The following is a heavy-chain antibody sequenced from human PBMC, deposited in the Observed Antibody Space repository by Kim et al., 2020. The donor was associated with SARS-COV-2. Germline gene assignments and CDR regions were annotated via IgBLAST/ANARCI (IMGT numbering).Heavy chain of an antibody. D-gene: IGHD6-13*01. Sequence: SVKVSCKASGGTFSSYAISWVRQAPGQGLEWMGGIIPIFGTANYAQKFQGRVTITADESTSTAYMELSSLRSEDTAVYYCARDQTHHGYSSSWYARPLVWGQGTLVTVSS. V-gene: IGHV1-69*13. J-gene: IGHJ4*02. CDR2: IIPIFGTA. CDR3: ARDQTHHGYSSSWYARPLV. CDR1: GGTFSSYA.